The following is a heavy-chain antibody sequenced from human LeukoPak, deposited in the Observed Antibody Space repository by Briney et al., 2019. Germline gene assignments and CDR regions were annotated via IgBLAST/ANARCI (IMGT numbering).Heavy chain of an antibody. J-gene: IGHJ4*03. V-gene: IGHV3-30*04. Sequence: PGGSQRLSCAASGFTFSSYPMHWVRQAPGKGLEWVAVIGYDGRIQVYADSVRGRFTISRDSSENMLYLQMDSLKPDDTAVYYCARDPVTGIPGYLDHWGQGILVTVS. CDR2: IGYDGRIQ. CDR3: ARDPVTGIPGYLDH. CDR1: GFTFSSYP. D-gene: IGHD2-21*02.